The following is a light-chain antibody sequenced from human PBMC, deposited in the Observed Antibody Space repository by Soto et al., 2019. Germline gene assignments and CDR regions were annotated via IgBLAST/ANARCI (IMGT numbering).Light chain of an antibody. CDR3: QQFNSYPFT. CDR2: AAS. CDR1: QDISSH. Sequence: EIQLTQSSSFVSASVGDRVTITCWASQDISSHLAWYQQKPGKVPRLLISAASTLQSGVPSRFSGSGAGTEFSLTIGGLQPEDFATYYCQQFNSYPFTCGQGTRLEIK. J-gene: IGKJ5*01. V-gene: IGKV1-9*01.